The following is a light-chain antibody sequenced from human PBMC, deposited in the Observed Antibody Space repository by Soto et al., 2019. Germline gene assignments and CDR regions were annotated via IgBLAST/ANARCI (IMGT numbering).Light chain of an antibody. Sequence: AIQMTQSPSSLSASVGDRVTITCRASQGIRSDLGWYQQKPGIAPKLLIYGASTLQSGVPSRLSGSGSGTDFTLTISSLQPEDFATYYCLQDYNYPHTFGQGTKLEIK. J-gene: IGKJ2*01. V-gene: IGKV1-6*01. CDR3: LQDYNYPHT. CDR2: GAS. CDR1: QGIRSD.